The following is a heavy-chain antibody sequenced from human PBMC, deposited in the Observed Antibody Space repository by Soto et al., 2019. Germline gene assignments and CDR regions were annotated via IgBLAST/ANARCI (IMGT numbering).Heavy chain of an antibody. J-gene: IGHJ6*02. D-gene: IGHD6-13*01. CDR1: VGSISSGGYY. CDR2: IYYSGST. Sequence: SETLSLTCTVSVGSISSGGYYWSWIRQHPGKGLEWIGYIYYSGSTYYNPSLKSRVTISVDTSKNQFSLKLSSVTAADTAVYYCARDSPRAATSNYYYFGMDVWGQGTTVTVSS. CDR3: ARDSPRAATSNYYYFGMDV. V-gene: IGHV4-31*03.